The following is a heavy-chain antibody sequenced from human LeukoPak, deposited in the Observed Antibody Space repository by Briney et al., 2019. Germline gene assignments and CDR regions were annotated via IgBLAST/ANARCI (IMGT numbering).Heavy chain of an antibody. D-gene: IGHD2-21*02. CDR3: ASDGLPQWHCGGDCPTNQIDY. V-gene: IGHV1-69*04. CDR1: GGTFSSYA. CDR2: IIPILGTA. J-gene: IGHJ4*02. Sequence: ASVKVSCKASGGTFSSYAISWVRQAPGQGLEWMARIIPILGTANYAQKFQGRVTITADKSTSTAYMELSSLRSEDTAVYYCASDGLPQWHCGGDCPTNQIDYWGQGTLVSVTS.